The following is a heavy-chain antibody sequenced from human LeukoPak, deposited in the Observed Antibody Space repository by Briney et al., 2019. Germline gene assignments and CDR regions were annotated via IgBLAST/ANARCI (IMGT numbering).Heavy chain of an antibody. D-gene: IGHD3-9*01. Sequence: SVKVSCKASGGTFSSYTISGGGQAPGEGIEWMGGIIAMLGIENYEQKFQGRVTITADKSTSTAYMELSSLRSEDTAFYYKQKTQYDILSGYYYYYMDVWGKGTTVTVSS. J-gene: IGHJ6*03. CDR2: IIAMLGIE. V-gene: IGHV1-69*10. CDR3: QKTQYDILSGYYYYYMDV. CDR1: GGTFSSYT.